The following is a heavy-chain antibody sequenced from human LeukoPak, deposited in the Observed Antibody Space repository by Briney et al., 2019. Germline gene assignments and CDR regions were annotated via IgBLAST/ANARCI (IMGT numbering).Heavy chain of an antibody. D-gene: IGHD2-2*02. CDR2: IYTSGST. CDR1: GRSISSVSYH. CDR3: ASGVGCSSTSCYKAGGEFDY. J-gene: IGHJ4*02. Sequence: KSSETLSLTCTVSGRSISSVSYHWSWIRQPAGKGLEWIGRIYTSGSTNYNPSLKSRVTISVDTSKNQFSLKLSSVTAADTAVYYCASGVGCSSTSCYKAGGEFDYWGQGTLVTVSS. V-gene: IGHV4-61*02.